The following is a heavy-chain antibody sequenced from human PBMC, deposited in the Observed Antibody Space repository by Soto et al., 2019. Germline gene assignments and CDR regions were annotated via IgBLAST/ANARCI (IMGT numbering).Heavy chain of an antibody. CDR2: ISTYSGNT. J-gene: IGHJ4*02. V-gene: IGHV1-18*04. Sequence: QVQLVQSGADVKKPGASVKVSCEASGYSFSTYAISWVRQAPGQGLEWLGRISTYSGNTNYAQILQGRVTLTTDTSTNTAFTELRSLRSDDTAVYYCARTIAVAGIGYYFDYWGQGTLVTVSS. CDR3: ARTIAVAGIGYYFDY. CDR1: GYSFSTYA. D-gene: IGHD6-19*01.